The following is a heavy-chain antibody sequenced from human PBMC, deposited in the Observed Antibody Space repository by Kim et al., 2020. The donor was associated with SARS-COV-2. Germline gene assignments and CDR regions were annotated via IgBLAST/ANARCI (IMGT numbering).Heavy chain of an antibody. CDR3: EASDY. V-gene: IGHV3-23*01. J-gene: IGHJ4*02. Sequence: GGSLRLSCAASGFTFSNYAMSWARQAPGKGLEWVSTISDSGVRTHYADSVKGRFIISRDNSKSTLFLQMNSLRAEDTAVYYREASDYWGQGSLVTVSS. CDR2: ISDSGVRT. CDR1: GFTFSNYA.